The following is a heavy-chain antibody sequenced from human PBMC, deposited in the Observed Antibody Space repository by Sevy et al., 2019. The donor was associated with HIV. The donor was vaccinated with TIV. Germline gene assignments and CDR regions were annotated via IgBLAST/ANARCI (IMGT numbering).Heavy chain of an antibody. Sequence: SETLSLTCTVSGGSISSYYWSWIRQPPGKGLEWIGYIYYSGSTNYNPSLKSRVTISVDTSKNQFSLKLSSVTAADTXXXXXXXXXXXXXXXXXXYAEGYFDYWGQGTLVTV. V-gene: IGHV4-59*01. CDR3: XXXXXXXXXXXXXYAEGYFDY. D-gene: IGHD2-2*01. CDR1: GGSISSYY. J-gene: IGHJ4*02. CDR2: IYYSGST.